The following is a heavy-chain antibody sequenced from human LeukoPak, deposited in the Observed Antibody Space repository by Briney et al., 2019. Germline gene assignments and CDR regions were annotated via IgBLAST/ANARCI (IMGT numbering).Heavy chain of an antibody. J-gene: IGHJ4*02. V-gene: IGHV3-48*03. CDR3: ARGGGATYY. Sequence: GGSLRLSCAASGFTFSSYEMNWVRQAPGKGLERLSYISNSGSSIHYADPVKGRFTISRDNAKNSLYLQMNSLRAEDTAVYYCARGGGATYYWGQGTLVTVSS. CDR1: GFTFSSYE. CDR2: ISNSGSSI. D-gene: IGHD3-16*01.